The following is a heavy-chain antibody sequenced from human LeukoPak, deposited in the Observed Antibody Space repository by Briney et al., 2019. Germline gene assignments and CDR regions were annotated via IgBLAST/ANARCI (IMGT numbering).Heavy chain of an antibody. D-gene: IGHD3-9*01. V-gene: IGHV1-18*04. J-gene: IGHJ6*03. Sequence: VASVKVSCKASGYTFSTLGFTWVRQAPGQGLEWMGWISAYNGNTNYAQKLQGRVTMTTDTSTSTAYMELRSLRSDDTAVYYCARDVYYDILTGDYYYYMDVWGKGTTVTVSS. CDR1: GYTFSTLG. CDR2: ISAYNGNT. CDR3: ARDVYYDILTGDYYYYMDV.